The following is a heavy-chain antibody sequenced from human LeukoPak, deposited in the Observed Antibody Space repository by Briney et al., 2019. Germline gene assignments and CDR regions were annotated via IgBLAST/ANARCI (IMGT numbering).Heavy chain of an antibody. CDR3: ARVNGYDAFDI. CDR1: GYTFTSYY. D-gene: IGHD5-24*01. Sequence: ASVKVSCKASGYTFTSYYMHWVRQAPGQGLEWMGIINPSGGSTSYAQKFQGRVTMTRDTSTSTVYMELSSLRSEDTAEYHCARVNGYDAFDIWGQGTMVTVSS. CDR2: INPSGGST. J-gene: IGHJ3*02. V-gene: IGHV1-46*01.